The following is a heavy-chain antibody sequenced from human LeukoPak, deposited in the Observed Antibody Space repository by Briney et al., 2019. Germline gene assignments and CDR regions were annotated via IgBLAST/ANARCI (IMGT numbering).Heavy chain of an antibody. D-gene: IGHD2-2*01. J-gene: IGHJ1*01. CDR3: ARPSGYCSSTTCYVYFQH. V-gene: IGHV3-74*01. CDR1: GFTFSSYW. Sequence: PGGSLRLSCAASGFTFSSYWMHWVRQTPGKGLVWVSRINSDGSSTSYADSVKGRFTISRDNAKNTVYLQMNSLRAEDTAVYYCARPSGYCSSTTCYVYFQHWGQGTLVTVSS. CDR2: INSDGSST.